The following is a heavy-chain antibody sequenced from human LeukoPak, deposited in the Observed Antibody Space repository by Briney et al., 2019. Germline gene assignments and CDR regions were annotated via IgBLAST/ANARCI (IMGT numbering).Heavy chain of an antibody. CDR3: ARDLPYYYGSGGAFDI. CDR2: IYTSGST. J-gene: IGHJ3*02. Sequence: PSETLSLTCTVSGGSISSYYWSWIRQPAGEGLEWIGRIYTSGSTNYNPSLKSRVTISVDTSKNQFSLKLSSVTAADTAVYYCARDLPYYYGSGGAFDIWGQGAMVTVSS. V-gene: IGHV4-4*07. D-gene: IGHD3-10*01. CDR1: GGSISSYY.